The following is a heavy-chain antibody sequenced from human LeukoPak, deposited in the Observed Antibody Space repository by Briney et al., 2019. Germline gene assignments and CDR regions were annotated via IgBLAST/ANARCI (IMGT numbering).Heavy chain of an antibody. CDR1: GFTFSDYY. D-gene: IGHD3-10*01. CDR3: GGPMVRGVIDP. J-gene: IGHJ5*02. CDR2: ISSSGNII. V-gene: IGHV3-11*01. Sequence: PGGSLRLSCAASGFTFSDYYMSWIRQAPGKGLEWVSYISSSGNIIYYADSVKGRFTISRDNAKNSLYLQMNSLGAEDTAVYYCGGPMVRGVIDPWGQGTLVTVSS.